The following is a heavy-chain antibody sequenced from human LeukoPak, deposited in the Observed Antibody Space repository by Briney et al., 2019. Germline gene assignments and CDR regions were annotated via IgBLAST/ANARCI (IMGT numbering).Heavy chain of an antibody. CDR3: ARGGVVQYSNFDY. J-gene: IGHJ4*02. CDR2: IYSGGST. V-gene: IGHV3-53*01. Sequence: GGSLRLSCAASGFTVSSNYMSWVRQAPGKGLEWVSVIYSGGSTYYADSVKGRFTISRDSSKNTLYLQMNSLRAQDTAVYYCARGGVVQYSNFDYWGQGTLVTVSS. CDR1: GFTVSSNY. D-gene: IGHD2-15*01.